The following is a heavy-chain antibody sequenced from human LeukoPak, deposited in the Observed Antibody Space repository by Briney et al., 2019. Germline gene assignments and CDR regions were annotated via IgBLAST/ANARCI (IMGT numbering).Heavy chain of an antibody. CDR1: ALTFTRYR. Sequence: GPSLSPSHPPSALTFTRYRMTCVRHAAGEGMESLANVKQSGSERYYVDSVDGRFTISRDNAKNSLFLQMNSLRDDDTAVYYCARSESTMTTWSMDYWGQGALVMVSS. CDR2: VKQSGSER. CDR3: ARSESTMTTWSMDY. V-gene: IGHV3-7*01. D-gene: IGHD4-17*01. J-gene: IGHJ4*02.